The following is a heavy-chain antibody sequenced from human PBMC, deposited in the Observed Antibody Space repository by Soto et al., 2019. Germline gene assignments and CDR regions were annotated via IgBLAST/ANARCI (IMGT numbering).Heavy chain of an antibody. CDR3: AREPTGIGAFGI. Sequence: EVQLVESGGGLVKPGGSLRLSCAACGFTFSSYSMNWVRQAPGKGLEWVSSISSSSSYIYYADSVKGRFTISRDNAKNSLYRQMNSLRAENTAVYYCAREPTGIGAFGIWVVGTMVTVSS. D-gene: IGHD1-1*01. J-gene: IGHJ3*02. V-gene: IGHV3-21*01. CDR1: GFTFSSYS. CDR2: ISSSSSYI.